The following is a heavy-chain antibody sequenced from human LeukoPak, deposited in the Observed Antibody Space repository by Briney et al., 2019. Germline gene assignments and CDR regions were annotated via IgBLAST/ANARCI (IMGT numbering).Heavy chain of an antibody. CDR1: GFTFSNYN. CDR2: ISSSSNII. D-gene: IGHD3-10*01. CDR3: AKSGGLSGSGRLAMDV. Sequence: PGGSLRLSCAASGFTFSNYNMNWVRQPPGKGLQWVSYISSSSNIIYYADSVKGRFTISRDNAKNSLFLQMNSLRAEDTAVYYCAKSGGLSGSGRLAMDVWGQGTTVTVSS. J-gene: IGHJ6*02. V-gene: IGHV3-48*01.